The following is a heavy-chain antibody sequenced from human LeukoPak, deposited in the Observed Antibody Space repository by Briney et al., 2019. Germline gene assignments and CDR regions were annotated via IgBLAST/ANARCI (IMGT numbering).Heavy chain of an antibody. CDR3: ARGPGYFDWLLYFAPRNWYFDL. D-gene: IGHD3-9*01. CDR1: GGSFSGYY. Sequence: PSETPSLTCAVYGGSFSGYYWSWIRQPPGKGLEWIGEINHSGSTNYNPSLKSRVTISVDTSKNQFSLKLSSVTAADTAVYYCARGPGYFDWLLYFAPRNWYFDLWGRGTLVTVSS. V-gene: IGHV4-34*01. J-gene: IGHJ2*01. CDR2: INHSGST.